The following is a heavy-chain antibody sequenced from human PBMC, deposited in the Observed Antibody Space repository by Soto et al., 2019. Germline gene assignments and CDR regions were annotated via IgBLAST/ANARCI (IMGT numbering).Heavy chain of an antibody. V-gene: IGHV1-69*13. Sequence: GASVKVSCKASGGTFSSYAISWVRQAPGQGLEWMGGIIPIFGTANYAQKFQGRVTITADESTSTAYMELSSLRSEDTAVYYCARDRIMGSGGNRFDYWGQGTLVTVSS. CDR2: IIPIFGTA. D-gene: IGHD2-15*01. CDR1: GGTFSSYA. J-gene: IGHJ4*02. CDR3: ARDRIMGSGGNRFDY.